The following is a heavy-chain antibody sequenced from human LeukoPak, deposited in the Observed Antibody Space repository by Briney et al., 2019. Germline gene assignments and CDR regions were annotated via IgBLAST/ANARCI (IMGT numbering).Heavy chain of an antibody. CDR3: ATLRGIAVGKTRLPY. J-gene: IGHJ4*02. CDR1: GFTFSSYS. Sequence: GGSLRLSCAASGFTFSSYSMNWVRQAPGKGLEWVSSISSSSSYIYYADSVKGRFTISRDNAKNSLYLQMNSLRAEDTAVYYCATLRGIAVGKTRLPYWGQGTLVTVSS. D-gene: IGHD6-19*01. CDR2: ISSSSSYI. V-gene: IGHV3-21*01.